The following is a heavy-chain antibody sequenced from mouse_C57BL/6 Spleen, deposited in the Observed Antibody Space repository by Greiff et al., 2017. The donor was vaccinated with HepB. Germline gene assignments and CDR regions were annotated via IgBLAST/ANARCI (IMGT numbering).Heavy chain of an antibody. Sequence: EVKLQESGPGLVKPSQSLSLPCTVTGYSITSGYGWNWIRQFPGNKLEWMGYISYRGSTNYNPSLKSRISITRDTSKNQFFLQLNSVTTEDTATYDCARTARIKYWGQGTTLTVSS. CDR3: ARTARIKY. V-gene: IGHV3-2*02. CDR2: ISYRGST. D-gene: IGHD1-2*01. J-gene: IGHJ2*01. CDR1: GYSITSGYG.